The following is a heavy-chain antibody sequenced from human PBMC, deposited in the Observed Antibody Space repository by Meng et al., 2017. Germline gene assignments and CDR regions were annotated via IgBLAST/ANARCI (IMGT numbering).Heavy chain of an antibody. CDR1: GYTFTSYA. D-gene: IGHD2-15*01. Sequence: QVPLSQDGAEGKEPGASVKVSCKASGYTFTSYAMHWVRQAPGQSLEWMGWLNAGNGDTKYSQKFQGRVTITRDSSASTAYMELSSLRSEDTAVYYCARDSCTGGICYRGSFDYWAQGTLVTVSS. J-gene: IGHJ4*02. V-gene: IGHV1-3*01. CDR3: ARDSCTGGICYRGSFDY. CDR2: LNAGNGDT.